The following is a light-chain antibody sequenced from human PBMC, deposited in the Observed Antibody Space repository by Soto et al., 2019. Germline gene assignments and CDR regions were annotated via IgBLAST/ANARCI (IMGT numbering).Light chain of an antibody. CDR1: QSVFSSAAKKDY. J-gene: IGKJ2*01. Sequence: DIVMTQSPDSLAVSLGERAIINCKSSQSVFSSAAKKDYLAWFQQKAGQAPKTLIYDVSTRKPGVPDRFSGSGSGTEFTLTISNLQAEDVATYYCQQYLSSPLTLGQGTKVEIK. CDR3: QQYLSSPLT. V-gene: IGKV4-1*01. CDR2: DVS.